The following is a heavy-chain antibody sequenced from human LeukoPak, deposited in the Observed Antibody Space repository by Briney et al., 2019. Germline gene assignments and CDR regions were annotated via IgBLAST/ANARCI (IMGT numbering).Heavy chain of an antibody. CDR3: ARRRVMVVAAPIDY. D-gene: IGHD2-15*01. J-gene: IGHJ4*02. CDR1: GFTFSSYA. V-gene: IGHV3-30*04. CDR2: ISYDGSNK. Sequence: PGGSLRLSCAASGFTFSSYAMHWVRQAPGKGLEWVAVISYDGSNKYYADSVKGRFTISRDNSKNTLYLQMNSLRAEDTAVYYCARRRVMVVAAPIDYWGQGTLVTVSS.